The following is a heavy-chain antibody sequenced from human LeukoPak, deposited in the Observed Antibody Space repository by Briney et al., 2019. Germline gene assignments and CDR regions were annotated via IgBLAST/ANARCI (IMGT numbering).Heavy chain of an antibody. CDR3: ARGELNDNWFDP. Sequence: SETLSLTCSVSGASITTYSWNWLRQSPGKGLEWIGYFSLGETTSYTSSLKSRVTISRDTSKNQVSLKLTSVTAADTAVYYCARGELNDNWFDPWGQGTLVTVSS. D-gene: IGHD3-10*01. V-gene: IGHV4-59*08. J-gene: IGHJ5*02. CDR1: GASITTYS. CDR2: FSLGETT.